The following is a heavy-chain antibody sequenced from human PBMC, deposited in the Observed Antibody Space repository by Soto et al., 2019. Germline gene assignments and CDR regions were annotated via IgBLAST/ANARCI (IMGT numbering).Heavy chain of an antibody. CDR2: ITTSGGNT. Sequence: VQLLESGGGWVQPGGSLRLSCAASGFPFSTYAMSWVRQAPGKGLEWVSTITTSGGNTYYADSVQGRFTISRDNSKNTLYLQMNRLIAEDAAVYYCAGRYCTNGVCYTNYYYYTDVCGKGTTVTVSS. J-gene: IGHJ6*03. V-gene: IGHV3-23*01. CDR3: AGRYCTNGVCYTNYYYYTDV. D-gene: IGHD2-8*01. CDR1: GFPFSTYA.